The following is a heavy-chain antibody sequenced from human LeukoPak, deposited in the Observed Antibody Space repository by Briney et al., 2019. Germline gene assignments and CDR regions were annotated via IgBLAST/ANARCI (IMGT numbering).Heavy chain of an antibody. CDR1: GFTFGDYA. Sequence: PGGSLRLSCTASGFTFGDYAMSWVRQAPGKGLEWVGFIRSKTYGGTTEYAASVKGRFAISRDDSKSIAYLQMNSLKTEDTAVYYCTRELPSITMMDFDYWGQGTLVTVSS. CDR2: IRSKTYGGTT. D-gene: IGHD3-22*01. J-gene: IGHJ4*02. CDR3: TRELPSITMMDFDY. V-gene: IGHV3-49*04.